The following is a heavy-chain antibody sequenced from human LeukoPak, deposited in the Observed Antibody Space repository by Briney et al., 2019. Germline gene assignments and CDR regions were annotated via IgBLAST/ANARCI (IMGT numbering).Heavy chain of an antibody. CDR2: ISGSGSST. V-gene: IGHV3-23*01. Sequence: GGSLRLSCAASGFTFSSYAMSWVRQAPGKGLEWVSAISGSGSSTYYADSVKGRFTISRDNSKNTLYLQMNSLRAKDTAVYYCANDRYCSGGSCYSGFDYWGQGTLVTVSS. D-gene: IGHD2-15*01. J-gene: IGHJ4*02. CDR3: ANDRYCSGGSCYSGFDY. CDR1: GFTFSSYA.